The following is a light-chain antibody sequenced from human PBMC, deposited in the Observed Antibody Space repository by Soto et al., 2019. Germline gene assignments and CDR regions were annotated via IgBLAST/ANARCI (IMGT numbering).Light chain of an antibody. J-gene: IGKJ2*01. CDR2: GAS. Sequence: EIVMTQSPATLSVSPGERATLSCRASQSVSSNLAWYQQKPGQAPRLLIYGASTRATGIPARFSGSGSGTEFTLTISGLQAEDVAVYYCQQYNNWPPYTVGQGTKLEIK. CDR1: QSVSSN. CDR3: QQYNNWPPYT. V-gene: IGKV3-15*01.